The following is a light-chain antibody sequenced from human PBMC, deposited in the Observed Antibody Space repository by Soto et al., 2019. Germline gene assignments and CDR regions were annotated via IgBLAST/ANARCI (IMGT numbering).Light chain of an antibody. CDR3: QQYDNWPWT. CDR1: QSVSRK. CDR2: DAS. Sequence: EIVMTQSPATLSVSPGERATLSCRASQSVSRKLAWYQQKPGQAPRFLMYDASTRATDIPARFSGSGSGTEFTLTISSLQSEDFAVYYCQQYDNWPWTFGQGTKVEFK. J-gene: IGKJ1*01. V-gene: IGKV3-15*01.